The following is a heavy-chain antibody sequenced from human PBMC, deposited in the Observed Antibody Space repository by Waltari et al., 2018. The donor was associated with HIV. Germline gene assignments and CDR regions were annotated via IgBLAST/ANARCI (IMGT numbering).Heavy chain of an antibody. CDR2: INSDGSST. Sequence: EVQLVESGGGLVQPGGSLRLSCAAPGFTFSSYWMHWVRQAPGKGLVCVSRINSDGSSTSYADSVKGRFTISRDNAKNTLYLQMNSLRAEDTAVYYCARLGYVWGSYRSPRAFDIWGQGTMVTVSS. V-gene: IGHV3-74*01. CDR1: GFTFSSYW. CDR3: ARLGYVWGSYRSPRAFDI. D-gene: IGHD3-16*02. J-gene: IGHJ3*02.